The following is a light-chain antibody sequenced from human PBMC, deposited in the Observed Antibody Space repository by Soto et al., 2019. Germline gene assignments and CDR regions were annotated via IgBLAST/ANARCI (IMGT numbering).Light chain of an antibody. CDR3: SSHTSGNTRV. CDR1: SSDVGGYDY. CDR2: EVT. J-gene: IGLJ1*01. V-gene: IGLV2-14*01. Sequence: QSVLTQPASVSGSPGQSIAISCTGTSSDVGGYDYVSWYQQHPDKAPKLMIYEVTKRPSGVSNRFSGSKSGNTASLTISGLQPEDEADYYRSSHTSGNTRVFGSGTKLTVL.